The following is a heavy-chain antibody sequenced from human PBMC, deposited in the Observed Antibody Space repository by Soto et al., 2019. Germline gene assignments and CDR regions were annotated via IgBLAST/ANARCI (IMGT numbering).Heavy chain of an antibody. D-gene: IGHD1-26*01. V-gene: IGHV1-69*13. CDR3: ARERVGAPFGAFDI. CDR1: GGTFSSYA. Sequence: SVKVSCKASGGTFSSYAISWVRQAPGQGLEWMGGIIPIFGTANYAQKFQGRVTITADESTSTAYMELSSLRSEDTAVYYCARERVGAPFGAFDISGQGTMVTVS. J-gene: IGHJ3*02. CDR2: IIPIFGTA.